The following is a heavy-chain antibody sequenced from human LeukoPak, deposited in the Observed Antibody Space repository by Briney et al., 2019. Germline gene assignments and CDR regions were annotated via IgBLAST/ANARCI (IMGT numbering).Heavy chain of an antibody. CDR2: VYYSGST. J-gene: IGHJ4*02. D-gene: IGHD6-19*01. Sequence: SETLSLTCTVSGGSISSYYWSWIRQPPGKGLDWIGYVYYSGSTNYNPSLKSRVTISVDTSKNQFSLKLSSVTAADTAVYYCARLGYSSGWYYFDYWGQGTLVTVSS. CDR3: ARLGYSSGWYYFDY. V-gene: IGHV4-59*08. CDR1: GGSISSYY.